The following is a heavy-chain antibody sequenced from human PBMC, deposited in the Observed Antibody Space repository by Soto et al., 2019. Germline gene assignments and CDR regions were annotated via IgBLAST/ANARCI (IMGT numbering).Heavy chain of an antibody. D-gene: IGHD5-12*01. CDR2: IWYDGSNK. J-gene: IGHJ4*02. CDR3: AREYLEMATITICDY. V-gene: IGHV3-33*01. CDR1: GFTFSSYG. Sequence: SLRLSWAASGFTFSSYGVHWVRQAPGKGLEWVAVIWYDGSNKYYAYSVKGRFTISRDNSKNTLYLQMNSLRAEDTAVYYCAREYLEMATITICDYWGQGTLVTVSS.